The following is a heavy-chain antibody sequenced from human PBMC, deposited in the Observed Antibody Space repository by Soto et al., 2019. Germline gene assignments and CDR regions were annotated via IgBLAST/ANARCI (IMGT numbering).Heavy chain of an antibody. Sequence: QVHLVQSGAEVKKPGASVKVSCKASGYTFTSYGITWVRQAPGQGLEWMGWISAHNGNTDYAQKLQGRVIVTRDTSTSTAYMELRRRRSDDTAAYYCARGRYGDYWGQGALVTVSS. J-gene: IGHJ4*02. D-gene: IGHD1-1*01. V-gene: IGHV1-18*01. CDR1: GYTFTSYG. CDR2: ISAHNGNT. CDR3: ARGRYGDY.